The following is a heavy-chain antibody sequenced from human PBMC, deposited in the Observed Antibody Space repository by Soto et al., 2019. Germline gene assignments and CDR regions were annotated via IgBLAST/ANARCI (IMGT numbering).Heavy chain of an antibody. CDR2: MNPNNGNT. V-gene: IGHV1-8*01. CDR1: GYTFTSYD. CDR3: ARSPRNYYALGSYSYFRH. J-gene: IGHJ1*01. D-gene: IGHD3-10*01. Sequence: QVQLVQSGAEVKKPGASVKVSCKASGYTFTSYDISWVRQATGKGLEWMGWMNPNNGNTDYAPKFQGRVTMTMNTSIGTAYMELSSLRSEDTAVYYCARSPRNYYALGSYSYFRHWGQGTLVTVSS.